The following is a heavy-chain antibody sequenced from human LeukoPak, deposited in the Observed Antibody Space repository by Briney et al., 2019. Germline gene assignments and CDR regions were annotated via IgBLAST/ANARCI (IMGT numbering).Heavy chain of an antibody. Sequence: SVRVSREASGGTFSSYAISWVRQAPGQGLEWMGGIIPIFGTANYAQKFQGRVTITADESTSTAYMELSSLRSEDTAVYYCARGHGEASDIWGQGTMVTVSS. CDR2: IIPIFGTA. CDR3: ARGHGEASDI. J-gene: IGHJ3*02. V-gene: IGHV1-69*13. CDR1: GGTFSSYA. D-gene: IGHD7-27*01.